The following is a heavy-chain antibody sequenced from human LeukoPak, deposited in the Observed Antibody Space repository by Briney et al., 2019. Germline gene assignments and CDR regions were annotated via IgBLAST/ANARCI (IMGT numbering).Heavy chain of an antibody. CDR1: GGTFSSYA. CDR2: ISYDGSNK. CDR3: ARGVAAAGGWGDY. D-gene: IGHD6-13*01. V-gene: IGHV3-30*04. Sequence: SCKASGGTFSSYAMHWVRQAPGKGLEWVAVISYDGSNKYYADSVKGRFTISRDNSKNTLYLQMNSLRTEDTAVYYCARGVAAAGGWGDYWGQGTLVTVSS. J-gene: IGHJ4*02.